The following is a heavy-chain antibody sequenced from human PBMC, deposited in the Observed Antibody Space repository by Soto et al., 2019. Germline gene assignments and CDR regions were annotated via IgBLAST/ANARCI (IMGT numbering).Heavy chain of an antibody. CDR3: TTAIAAAGTYLIHYYYYYYMYV. CDR2: IKSKTDGGTT. CDR1: GFTFSNAW. V-gene: IGHV3-15*01. D-gene: IGHD6-13*01. Sequence: EVQLVESGGGLVKPGGSLRLSCAASGFTFSNAWMSWVRQAPGKGLEWVGRIKSKTDGGTTDYAAPVKGRFTISRDDSKNTVYLQMNSLKTEYTAVYYCTTAIAAAGTYLIHYYYYYYMYVWGKGTTVTVSS. J-gene: IGHJ6*03.